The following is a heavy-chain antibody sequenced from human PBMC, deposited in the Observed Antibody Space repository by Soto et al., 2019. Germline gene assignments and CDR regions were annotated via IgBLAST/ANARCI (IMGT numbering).Heavy chain of an antibody. D-gene: IGHD6-19*01. CDR3: ARASGWQWLELIDY. J-gene: IGHJ4*02. CDR1: GGSISSGGYS. Sequence: SETLSLTCAVSGGSISSGGYSWSWIRQPPGKGLEWIGYIYHSGSTYYNPSLKSRVTISVDRSKNRFSLKLSSVTAGDTAVYYCARASGWQWLELIDYWGQGTLVTVSS. CDR2: IYHSGST. V-gene: IGHV4-30-2*01.